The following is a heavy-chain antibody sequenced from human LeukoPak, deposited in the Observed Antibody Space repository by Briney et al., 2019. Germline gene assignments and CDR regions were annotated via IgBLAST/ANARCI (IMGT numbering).Heavy chain of an antibody. CDR1: GFTVSSNY. D-gene: IGHD3-22*01. CDR2: IYSGGST. CDR3: ARDYYYDSSGYYRFDY. Sequence: GGSLRLSCAASGFTVSSNYMSWVRQAPGKGLEWVSVIYSGGSTYYADSVKGRFTISRDNSKNTLYLQMNSLRAEDTAVYYCARDYYYDSSGYYRFDYWGQGTLVTVSS. J-gene: IGHJ4*02. V-gene: IGHV3-53*01.